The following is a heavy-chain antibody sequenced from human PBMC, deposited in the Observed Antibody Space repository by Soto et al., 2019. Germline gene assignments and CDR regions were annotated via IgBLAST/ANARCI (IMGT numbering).Heavy chain of an antibody. D-gene: IGHD2-2*01. CDR1: GYTFTGYY. Sequence: ASVKVSCKASGYTFTGYYMHWVRQAPGQGLEWMGWINPNSGGTNYAQKFQGWVTMTRDTSISTAYMELSRLRSDDTAVYYCARGTPYCSSTSCLGSWFDPWGQGTLVTVSS. V-gene: IGHV1-2*04. CDR2: INPNSGGT. J-gene: IGHJ5*02. CDR3: ARGTPYCSSTSCLGSWFDP.